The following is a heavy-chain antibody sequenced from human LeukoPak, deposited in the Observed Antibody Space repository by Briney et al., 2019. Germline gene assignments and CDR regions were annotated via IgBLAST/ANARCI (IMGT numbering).Heavy chain of an antibody. CDR2: INHSGST. V-gene: IGHV4-34*01. CDR3: ARDGEYYDSGTSYWFDP. CDR1: GGSFSGYY. J-gene: IGHJ5*02. D-gene: IGHD3-10*01. Sequence: SETLSLTCAVYGGSFSGYYWSWIRQPPGKGLEWIGEINHSGSTNYNPSLKSRVTISVDTSKNQFSLRLTSVTAADTAVYYCARDGEYYDSGTSYWFDPWGQGTLVTVSS.